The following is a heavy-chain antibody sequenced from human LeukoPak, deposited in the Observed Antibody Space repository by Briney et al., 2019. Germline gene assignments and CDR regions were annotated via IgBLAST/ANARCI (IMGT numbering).Heavy chain of an antibody. CDR3: ATLQLGPTTNY. CDR2: ISSDSNYI. Sequence: GGSLRLSCAASGFTFSNYSMNWVRQAPGKGLDWVSSISSDSNYIYYADSMQGRFTISRDNAKNSLYLHMNSLRAEDTAVYYCATLQLGPTTNYWGQGTLVTVSS. D-gene: IGHD1-26*01. CDR1: GFTFSNYS. V-gene: IGHV3-21*01. J-gene: IGHJ4*02.